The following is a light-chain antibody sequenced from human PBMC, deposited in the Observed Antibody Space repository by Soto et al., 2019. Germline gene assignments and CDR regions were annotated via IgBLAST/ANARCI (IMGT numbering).Light chain of an antibody. CDR2: EVT. CDR3: TSHAGGNLLV. V-gene: IGLV2-8*01. CDR1: SSDIGSYNS. J-gene: IGLJ3*02. Sequence: QSALTQPPSASGSPGQSVTISCTGTSSDIGSYNSVSWYQQHPGKAPKHMIYEVTKRPSGVPDRFSGSKSGNTASLTVSGLQAEDEADYYCTSHAGGNLLVFGGGTKLTVL.